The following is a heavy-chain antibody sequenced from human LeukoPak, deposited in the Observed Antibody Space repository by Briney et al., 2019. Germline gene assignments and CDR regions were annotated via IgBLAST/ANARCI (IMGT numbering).Heavy chain of an antibody. Sequence: GGSLRLSCAASGFTFSNAWMSWVRQAPGKGLEWVGRIKSKTDGGTTDYAAPVKGRFTISRDDSKNTLYLQMNSLRAEDTAVYYCARDMEEVSNWGQGTLVTVSS. CDR2: IKSKTDGGTT. CDR1: GFTFSNAW. CDR3: ARDMEEVSN. J-gene: IGHJ4*02. D-gene: IGHD3-3*02. V-gene: IGHV3-15*01.